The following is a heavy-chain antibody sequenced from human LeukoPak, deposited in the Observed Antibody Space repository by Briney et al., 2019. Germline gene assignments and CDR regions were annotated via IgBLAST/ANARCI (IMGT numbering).Heavy chain of an antibody. D-gene: IGHD4-17*01. CDR3: AKDLYGDYDDDY. CDR1: GFTFSTYA. V-gene: IGHV3-23*01. CDR2: ISGSDYSI. Sequence: GGSLRLSCEASGFTFSTYAMSWVRQAPGKGLEWISTISGSDYSIYYADSVKGRFTISRDNSKNTVYLQMNSLRAEDTALYYCAKDLYGDYDDDYWGQGTLVTVSS. J-gene: IGHJ4*02.